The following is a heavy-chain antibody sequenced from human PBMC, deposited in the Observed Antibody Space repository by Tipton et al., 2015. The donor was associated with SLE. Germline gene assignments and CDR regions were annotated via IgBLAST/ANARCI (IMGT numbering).Heavy chain of an antibody. V-gene: IGHV4-34*01. CDR1: GGSFSGYY. J-gene: IGHJ4*02. CDR2: IYYSGST. Sequence: TLSLTCAVYGGSFSGYYWSWIRQPPGKGLEWIGYIYYSGSTYYNPSLKSRVTISVDTSKNQFSLKLSSVTAADTAVYYCARMNVDTAMDFDYWGQGTLVTVSS. CDR3: ARMNVDTAMDFDY. D-gene: IGHD5-18*01.